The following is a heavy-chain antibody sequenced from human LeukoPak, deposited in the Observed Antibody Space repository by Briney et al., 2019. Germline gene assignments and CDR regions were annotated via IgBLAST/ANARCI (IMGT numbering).Heavy chain of an antibody. CDR1: GGSISTYY. V-gene: IGHV4-4*07. Sequence: NPSETLSLTCTVSGGSISTYYWGWIRQPAGKGLEWIGRMYSSGSTEYNPSLKSRVTMSVDTSKNQFSLNLSSVTAADTAVYYCAGDVMGAHDDFDIWGQGTMVTVSS. CDR2: MYSSGST. J-gene: IGHJ3*02. CDR3: AGDVMGAHDDFDI. D-gene: IGHD2-21*01.